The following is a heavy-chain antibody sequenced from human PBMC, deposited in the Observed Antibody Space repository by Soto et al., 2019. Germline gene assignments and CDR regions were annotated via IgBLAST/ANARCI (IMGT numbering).Heavy chain of an antibody. CDR1: GYTFTSYD. V-gene: IGHV1-8*01. CDR2: MNPNSGNT. Sequence: QVQLVQSGAEVKKPGASVKVSCKASGYTFTSYDINWVRQVTGQGLEWMGWMNPNSGNTGYAQKFQGRVTMTRNTSISTAYMELSSLRSADTAVYYCARWPDGYYYYGMDVWGQGTTVTVSS. J-gene: IGHJ6*02. CDR3: ARWPDGYYYYGMDV.